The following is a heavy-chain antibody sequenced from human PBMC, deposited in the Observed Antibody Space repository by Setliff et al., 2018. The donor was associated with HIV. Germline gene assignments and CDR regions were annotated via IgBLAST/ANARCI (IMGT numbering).Heavy chain of an antibody. CDR1: GGSISSSSYY. CDR3: ARAKYYYDTSAYYGSRDWYFDL. D-gene: IGHD3-22*01. CDR2: IYYSGDS. V-gene: IGHV4-39*07. Sequence: NPSETLSLTCTVSGGSISSSSYYWDWIRQPPGKGLEWIATIYYSGDSHYNPSLKSRVTISVDTSKNQFSLKLNSVTAADTAVYYCARAKYYYDTSAYYGSRDWYFDLWGRGTLVTVS. J-gene: IGHJ2*01.